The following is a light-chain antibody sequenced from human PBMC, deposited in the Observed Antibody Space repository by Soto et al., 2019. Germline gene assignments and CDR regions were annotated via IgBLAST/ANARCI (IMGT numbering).Light chain of an antibody. J-gene: IGKJ1*01. CDR2: DAS. Sequence: DIQMTQSPSTLSASVGDRVTITCRASQSISSWLAWYQQKPGRAPKLLIYDASSLESGVPSRFSGSGFGTEFTRTITSLQPDDFATYYCQQYNSYPWTFGQGTKVDI. V-gene: IGKV1-5*01. CDR1: QSISSW. CDR3: QQYNSYPWT.